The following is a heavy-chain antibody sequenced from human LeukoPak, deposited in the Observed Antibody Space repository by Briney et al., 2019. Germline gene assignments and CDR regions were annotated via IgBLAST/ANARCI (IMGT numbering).Heavy chain of an antibody. D-gene: IGHD2-21*02. CDR2: ISYDGSEK. V-gene: IGHV3-30*18. J-gene: IGHJ4*01. CDR1: GFIFSSSG. Sequence: GRSLRLSCTVSGFIFSSSGIHWVRQAPGKGLVRGAGISYDGSEKYYAESVKGRFTISRDYSKTTVYLQMNSLEIEDTAVYYCAKDLLAVTAPKAYFDFWGHGTLVTVSP. CDR3: AKDLLAVTAPKAYFDF.